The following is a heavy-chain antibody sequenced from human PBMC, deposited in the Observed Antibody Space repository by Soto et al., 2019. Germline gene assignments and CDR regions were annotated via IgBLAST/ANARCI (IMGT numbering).Heavy chain of an antibody. CDR3: VGQSIGTPFDF. Sequence: QVQLQESGPGLVKPSETLSLTCTVSGDSVSSNKYWGWIRQPPGKGLEWVGRIFSTGNTDYNSSLESRVTVSVVTSKTQFSLILSSVPAADTATYYCVGQSIGTPFDFWGQGTLVAVSS. V-gene: IGHV4-39*01. D-gene: IGHD1-1*01. J-gene: IGHJ4*02. CDR1: GDSVSSNKY. CDR2: IFSTGNT.